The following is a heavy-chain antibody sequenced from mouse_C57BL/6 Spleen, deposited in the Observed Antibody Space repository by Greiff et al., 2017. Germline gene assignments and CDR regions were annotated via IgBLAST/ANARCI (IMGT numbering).Heavy chain of an antibody. V-gene: IGHV1-50*01. CDR1: GYTFTSYW. D-gene: IGHD4-1*01. CDR3: ARGNWDVDD. J-gene: IGHJ2*01. Sequence: QVQLQQPGAELVKPGASVKLSCTASGYTFTSYWMQWVKQRPGQGLEWIGEIDPSDSYTNYTQKFKGKATLTVDTSSSTAYMQLSSLTSEDSAVYYCARGNWDVDDWGQGTTLTVSS. CDR2: IDPSDSYT.